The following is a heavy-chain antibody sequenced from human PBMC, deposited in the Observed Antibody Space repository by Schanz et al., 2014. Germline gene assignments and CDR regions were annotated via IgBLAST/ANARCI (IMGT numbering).Heavy chain of an antibody. J-gene: IGHJ4*02. V-gene: IGHV3-11*04. D-gene: IGHD2-15*01. Sequence: QVQLVDSGGGLVKPGGSLRLSCAASGFTFSDYYMTWIRQAPGKGLEWVSDISDSEDSTHYADSVKGRFTISRDNAKSSLLPHVTSLYAGDTAVYCCAKEARAAAYLDSWGLGTLVTVSS. CDR1: GFTFSDYY. CDR2: ISDSEDST. CDR3: AKEARAAAYLDS.